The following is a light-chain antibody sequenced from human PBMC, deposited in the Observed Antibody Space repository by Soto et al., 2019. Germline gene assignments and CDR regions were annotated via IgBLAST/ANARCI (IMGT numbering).Light chain of an antibody. CDR1: QSFSSY. CDR2: DAS. CDR3: QQRSNWPPS. J-gene: IGKJ4*01. Sequence: EIVLTQSPATLSLSPGERATLSCRASQSFSSYLAWYQQKPGQAPRLLIYDASNRATGIPARFSGSGSGTDFTLTISSLEPEDFEVYYCQQRSNWPPSFGGGTKVEIX. V-gene: IGKV3-11*01.